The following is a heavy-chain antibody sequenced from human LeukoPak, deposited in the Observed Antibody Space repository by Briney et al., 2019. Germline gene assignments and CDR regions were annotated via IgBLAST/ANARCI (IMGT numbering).Heavy chain of an antibody. CDR1: GFTFSSYS. Sequence: PGGSLRLSCAASGFTFSSYSMNWVRQAPGKGLEWVSSISSSSSYIYYADSVKGRFTISRDNSKNTLYLQMNSLRAEDTTVYYCAKGLVGLVVTAFDYWGQGTLVTVSS. CDR2: ISSSSSYI. D-gene: IGHD2-21*02. J-gene: IGHJ4*02. CDR3: AKGLVGLVVTAFDY. V-gene: IGHV3-21*01.